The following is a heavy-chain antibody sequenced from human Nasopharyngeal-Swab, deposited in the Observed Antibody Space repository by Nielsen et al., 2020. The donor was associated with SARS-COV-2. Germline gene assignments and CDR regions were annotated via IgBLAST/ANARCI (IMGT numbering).Heavy chain of an antibody. CDR1: GFTFSSYT. D-gene: IGHD3-16*01. V-gene: IGHV3-21*01. J-gene: IGHJ4*02. CDR3: ASERRSRLEEGTFDY. Sequence: GESLKISCAASGFTFSSYTMNWVRQAPGKGLEWVSSISSSSSYIYYADSVKGRFTISRDNAKNSLYLQMNSLRAEDTAVYYCASERRSRLEEGTFDYWGQGTLVTVSS. CDR2: ISSSSSYI.